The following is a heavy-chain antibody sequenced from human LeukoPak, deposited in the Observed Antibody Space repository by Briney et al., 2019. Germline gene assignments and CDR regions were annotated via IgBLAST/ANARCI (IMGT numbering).Heavy chain of an antibody. J-gene: IGHJ4*02. D-gene: IGHD5-12*01. Sequence: ASVKVSCKASAYTFTGYYMHWVRQAPGQGLEWMGWINPNSGGTNYAQKFQGRVTMTRDTSISTAYMELSRLRSDDTAVYYCARDRASGYDLRLFDYWGQGTLVTVSS. CDR2: INPNSGGT. CDR3: ARDRASGYDLRLFDY. V-gene: IGHV1-2*02. CDR1: AYTFTGYY.